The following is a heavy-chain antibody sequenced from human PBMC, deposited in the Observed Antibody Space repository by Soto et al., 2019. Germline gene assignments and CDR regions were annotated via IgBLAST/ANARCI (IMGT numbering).Heavy chain of an antibody. V-gene: IGHV3-11*01. J-gene: IGHJ6*02. CDR1: GFTFSDYY. Sequence: RLSCAASGFTFSDYYMSWIRQAPGKGLEWVSYISSSGSTIYYADSVKGRFTISRDNAKNSLYLQMNSLRAEDTAVYYCARDYGYDYGDYYYGMDVWGQGTTVTVSS. D-gene: IGHD5-12*01. CDR2: ISSSGSTI. CDR3: ARDYGYDYGDYYYGMDV.